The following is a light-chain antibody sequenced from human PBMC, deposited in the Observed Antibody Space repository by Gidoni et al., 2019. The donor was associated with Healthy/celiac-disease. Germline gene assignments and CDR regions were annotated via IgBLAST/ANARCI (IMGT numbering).Light chain of an antibody. J-gene: IGLJ2*01. CDR3: NSRDSSGNHVV. V-gene: IGLV3-19*01. Sequence: SSELTQDPAVSVALGQTVRITCQGDSLRSYYASWYQQKPGQAPVLVIYGKNNRPSGIPDRFSGSSSGNTASLTITGVQAEDEADYYCNSRDSSGNHVVFGGGTKLTXL. CDR1: SLRSYY. CDR2: GKN.